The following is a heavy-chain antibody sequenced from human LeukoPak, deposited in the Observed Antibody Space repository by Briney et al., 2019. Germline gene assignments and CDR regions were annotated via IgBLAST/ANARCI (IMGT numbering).Heavy chain of an antibody. D-gene: IGHD6-19*01. CDR1: GGSISSYY. V-gene: IGHV4-4*07. CDR2: IYTSGIT. Sequence: PSETLSLTCTVSGGSISSYYWSWVRQPAGKGLEWIGRIYTSGITNYNPSLKSRVTMSVDTSKNQFSLKLSSVTAADTAVYYCARSSGWRYYYYGMDVWGQGTTVTVSS. J-gene: IGHJ6*02. CDR3: ARSSGWRYYYYGMDV.